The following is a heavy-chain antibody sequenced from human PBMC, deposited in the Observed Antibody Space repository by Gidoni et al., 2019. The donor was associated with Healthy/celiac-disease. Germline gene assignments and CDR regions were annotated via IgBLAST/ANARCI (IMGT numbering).Heavy chain of an antibody. V-gene: IGHV4-34*01. CDR1: GGSFSGYY. J-gene: IGHJ6*02. D-gene: IGHD3-9*01. CDR3: ARYLRRYYYGMDV. CDR2: INHSGST. Sequence: QVQLQQWGAGLLKPSETLSLTCAVYGGSFSGYYWSWIRQPPGKGLEWIGEINHSGSTNYNPSLKSRVTISVDTSKNQFSLKLSSMTAADTAVYYCARYLRRYYYGMDVWGQGTTVTVSS.